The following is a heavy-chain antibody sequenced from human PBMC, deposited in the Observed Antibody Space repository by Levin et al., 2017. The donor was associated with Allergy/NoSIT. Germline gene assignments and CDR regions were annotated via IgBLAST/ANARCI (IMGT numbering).Heavy chain of an antibody. CDR2: ISGSGGST. D-gene: IGHD3-22*01. J-gene: IGHJ3*02. V-gene: IGHV3-23*01. CDR3: AKTVYYYDSSGNDDAFDI. CDR1: GFTFSSYA. Sequence: SGGSLRLSCAASGFTFSSYAMSWVRQAPGKGLEWVSAISGSGGSTYYADSVKGRFTISRDNSKNTLYLQMNSLRAEDTAVYYCAKTVYYYDSSGNDDAFDIWGQGTMVTVSS.